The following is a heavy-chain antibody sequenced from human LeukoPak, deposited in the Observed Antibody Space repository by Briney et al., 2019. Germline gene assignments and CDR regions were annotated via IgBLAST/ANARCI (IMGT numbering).Heavy chain of an antibody. Sequence: ASVKVSCKASGYTFTGYYMHWVRQAPGQGLEWMGWISAYNGNTNCAQKLQGRVTMTTDTSTSTAYMELRSLRSDDTAVYYCARVSYYYDSSGYYYYFDYWGQGTLVTVSS. V-gene: IGHV1-18*04. J-gene: IGHJ4*02. CDR2: ISAYNGNT. D-gene: IGHD3-22*01. CDR1: GYTFTGYY. CDR3: ARVSYYYDSSGYYYYFDY.